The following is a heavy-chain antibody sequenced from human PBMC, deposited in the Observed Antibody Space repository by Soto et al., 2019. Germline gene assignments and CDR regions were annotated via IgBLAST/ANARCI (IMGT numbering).Heavy chain of an antibody. J-gene: IGHJ4*02. CDR1: GGTFSSYA. CDR3: ARVPFSYSGSGRYYFDY. CDR2: IIPIFGTA. Sequence: QVQRVQSGAEVKKPGSSVKVSCKPSGGTFSSYAISWVRQAPGQGLEWMGGIIPIFGTANYAQKFQGRVTITADESTSTAYMELSSLRSEDTAVYYCARVPFSYSGSGRYYFDYWGQGTLVTVSS. V-gene: IGHV1-69*01. D-gene: IGHD1-26*01.